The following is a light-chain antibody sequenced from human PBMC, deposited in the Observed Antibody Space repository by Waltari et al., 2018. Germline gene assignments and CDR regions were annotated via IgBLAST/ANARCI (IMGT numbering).Light chain of an antibody. CDR2: DAA. J-gene: IGKJ4*01. V-gene: IGKV3-11*01. CDR3: QQRSNRPLT. Sequence: DIVLTQSPATLSLSPGERATLSRRASQNVGSYLAWYQQKPGQAPRLLIYDAANRATGIPARFSGSGSGTDFTLTISSLEPEDFAIYYCQQRSNRPLTFGGGTKVEIK. CDR1: QNVGSY.